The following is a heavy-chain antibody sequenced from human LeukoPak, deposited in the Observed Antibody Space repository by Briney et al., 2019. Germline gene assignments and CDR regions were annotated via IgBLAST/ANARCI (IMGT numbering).Heavy chain of an antibody. J-gene: IGHJ6*02. CDR2: INPNSGGT. Sequence: VASVKVSCKASGYTFTGYYMHWVRQAPGQGLEWMGWINPNSGGTNYAQKFQGRVTMTRDTSISTAYMELSRLRSDDTAVYYCARELMTTVTTYFDYYGMDVWGQGTTVTVSS. CDR1: GYTFTGYY. D-gene: IGHD4-4*01. V-gene: IGHV1-2*02. CDR3: ARELMTTVTTYFDYYGMDV.